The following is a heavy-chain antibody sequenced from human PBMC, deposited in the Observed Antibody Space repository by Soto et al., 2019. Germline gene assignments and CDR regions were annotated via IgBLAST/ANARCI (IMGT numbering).Heavy chain of an antibody. CDR2: IRDRAYSYAT. J-gene: IGHJ4*02. D-gene: IGHD3-10*01. Sequence: EVLLVESGGGMVQLGGSLKLSCAASGFVFKDSSIHWVRQASGKGLEWVGRIRDRAYSYATAYAESVKGRFTISRDDSNNTAYLQMSGLKTEDTAIYYCTRLISAAHDYWGQGTLVTVSS. CDR1: GFVFKDSS. V-gene: IGHV3-73*01. CDR3: TRLISAAHDY.